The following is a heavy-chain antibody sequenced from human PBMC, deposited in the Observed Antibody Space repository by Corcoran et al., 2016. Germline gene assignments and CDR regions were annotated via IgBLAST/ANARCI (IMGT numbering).Heavy chain of an antibody. J-gene: IGHJ4*02. D-gene: IGHD1-7*01. CDR2: INHSGST. Sequence: QVQLQQWGAGLLKPSETLSLTCAVYGGSFSGYYWSWIRQPPGKGLEWIGEINHSGSTNYNPSLKSRVTISVDTSKNQFSLKLSSVTAADTAVYYCARGLSRGQELPRFDYWGQGTLVTVSS. CDR3: ARGLSRGQELPRFDY. CDR1: GGSFSGYY. V-gene: IGHV4-34*01.